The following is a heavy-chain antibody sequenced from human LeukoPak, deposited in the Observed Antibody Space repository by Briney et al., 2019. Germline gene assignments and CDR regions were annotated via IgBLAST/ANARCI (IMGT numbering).Heavy chain of an antibody. J-gene: IGHJ6*02. CDR3: ARIMYRGGDCSPYYYYGMDV. Sequence: ASVKVSCKASGYTFTGYYMHWVRQAPGQGLEWMGRINPNSGGTNYAQKFQGRVTMTRDTSISTAYMELSRLRSDDTAVYYCARIMYRGGDCSPYYYYGMDVWGQGTTVTVSS. V-gene: IGHV1-2*06. D-gene: IGHD2-21*02. CDR1: GYTFTGYY. CDR2: INPNSGGT.